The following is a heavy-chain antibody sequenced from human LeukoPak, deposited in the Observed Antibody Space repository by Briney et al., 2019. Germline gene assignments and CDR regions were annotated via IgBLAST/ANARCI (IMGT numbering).Heavy chain of an antibody. CDR2: ISWNSGSI. V-gene: IGHV3-9*01. Sequence: GGSLRLSCAASGFTFDDYAMHWVRQAPGKGLEWVSGISWNSGSIGYADSVKGRFTISRDNAKTSLYLQMNSLRAEDTALYYCAKEANYYDSSGYYGSGSFDIWGQGTVVTVSS. D-gene: IGHD3-22*01. CDR1: GFTFDDYA. CDR3: AKEANYYDSSGYYGSGSFDI. J-gene: IGHJ3*02.